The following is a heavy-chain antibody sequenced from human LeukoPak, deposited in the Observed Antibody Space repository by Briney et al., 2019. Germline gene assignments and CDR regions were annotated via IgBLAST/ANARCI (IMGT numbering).Heavy chain of an antibody. J-gene: IGHJ4*02. CDR2: IRGDGVYI. CDR1: GFTFSAYA. Sequence: GGSLRLSCTASGFTFSAYAMMWVRQAPGKGPEWVSAIRGDGVYIYYADSVRGRFTISRDNSRTALYLQMNYLTDEDTALYYCVKNLGQGAAYDSWGQGTLVTVSS. V-gene: IGHV3-23*01. CDR3: VKNLGQGAAYDS. D-gene: IGHD6-13*01.